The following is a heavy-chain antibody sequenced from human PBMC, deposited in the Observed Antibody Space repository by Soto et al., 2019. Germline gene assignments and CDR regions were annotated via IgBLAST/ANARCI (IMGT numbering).Heavy chain of an antibody. J-gene: IGHJ6*02. CDR3: ARQGFGPLHGLVDV. CDR1: GGSISSYY. V-gene: IGHV4-59*08. D-gene: IGHD3-10*01. Sequence: QVQLQESGPGLVKPSETLSLSCTVSGGSISSYYWSWFRQSPGKRMEWIGYVHHSWGSSYNPSLQSQVAISLDSAQSQFSLKVTSVTATATAVYYCARQGFGPLHGLVDVWGQGTTVTVSS. CDR2: VHHSWGS.